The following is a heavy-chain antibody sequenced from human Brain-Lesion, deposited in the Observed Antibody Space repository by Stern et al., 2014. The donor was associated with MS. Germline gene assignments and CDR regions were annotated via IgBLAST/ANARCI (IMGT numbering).Heavy chain of an antibody. D-gene: IGHD2-2*01. V-gene: IGHV4-61*02. J-gene: IGHJ6*02. CDR1: GGSISSGGYY. CDR2: IFNSGST. CDR3: ARGRVVPGFQYYATDV. Sequence: QVQLQESGPGLVKPSQTLSLSCTVSGGSISSGGYYWSWIRQPPGKGLEWIGRIFNSGSTSYHPPLKSRVTLKIATSKTQFSLRLNSMTAADTAVYYCARGRVVPGFQYYATDVWGQGTTVIVSS.